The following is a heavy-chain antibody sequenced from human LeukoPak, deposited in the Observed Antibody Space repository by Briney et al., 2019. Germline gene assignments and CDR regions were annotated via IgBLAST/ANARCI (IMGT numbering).Heavy chain of an antibody. CDR1: GGTFSSYA. Sequence: ASVKVSCKASGGTFSSYAISWVRQAPGQGLEWMGGIIPIFGTANYAQEFQGRVTITTDESTSTAYMELSSLRSEDTAVYYCARDVGYSYGYDYWGQGTLVTVSS. J-gene: IGHJ4*02. CDR2: IIPIFGTA. D-gene: IGHD5-18*01. V-gene: IGHV1-69*05. CDR3: ARDVGYSYGYDY.